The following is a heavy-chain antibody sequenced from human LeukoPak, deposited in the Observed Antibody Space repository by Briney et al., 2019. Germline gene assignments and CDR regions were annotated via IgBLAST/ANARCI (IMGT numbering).Heavy chain of an antibody. D-gene: IGHD5-12*01. CDR3: ARENPSSGYDFSDAFDI. V-gene: IGHV4-59*12. CDR1: VGAISSYY. J-gene: IGHJ3*02. CDR2: ISYSGST. Sequence: SSETLSLTCTVSVGAISSYYLSWIGQPPGNGRGGMGDISYSGSTNYNPSLKSRVTISVDTYKNQFSLKLSSVTAADTAVYYCARENPSSGYDFSDAFDIWGQGTMVTVSS.